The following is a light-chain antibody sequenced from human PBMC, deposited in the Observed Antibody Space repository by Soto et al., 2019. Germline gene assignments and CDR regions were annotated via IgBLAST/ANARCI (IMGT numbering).Light chain of an antibody. J-gene: IGKJ2*01. Sequence: IVLTQSPATLSLSPGERATLSCRASQSVSSYLAWYQQKPGQAPRLLIYDASNRATGIPARFSGSGSGTDFTLNISSLEPDDFAVYYCQQRGNWPPYTFGQGTKLEIK. V-gene: IGKV3-11*01. CDR2: DAS. CDR3: QQRGNWPPYT. CDR1: QSVSSY.